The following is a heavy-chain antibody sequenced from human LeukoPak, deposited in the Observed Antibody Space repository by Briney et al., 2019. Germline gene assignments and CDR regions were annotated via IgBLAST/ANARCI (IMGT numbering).Heavy chain of an antibody. Sequence: TGGSLRLSCAASGFTVSSNYMSWVRQAPGKGLEWVSVIYSGGSTYYADSVKGRFTISRDNSKNTLYLQMNSLRAEDTAVYYCAKDRGVVPAAREDYMDVWGKGTTVTVSS. V-gene: IGHV3-53*01. CDR2: IYSGGST. CDR1: GFTVSSNY. CDR3: AKDRGVVPAAREDYMDV. D-gene: IGHD2-2*01. J-gene: IGHJ6*03.